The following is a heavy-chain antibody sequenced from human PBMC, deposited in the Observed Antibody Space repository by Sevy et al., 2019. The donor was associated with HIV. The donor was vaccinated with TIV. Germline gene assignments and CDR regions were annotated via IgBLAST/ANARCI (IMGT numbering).Heavy chain of an antibody. CDR1: GFNFSNYG. V-gene: IGHV3-33*01. CDR3: ARGRDFGNLDH. D-gene: IGHD3-10*01. CDR2: IWYDGSNK. J-gene: IGHJ4*02. Sequence: GGSLRLSCATSGFNFSNYGMHWVRQAPGKGLEWVALIWYDGSNKYYRDSVKGRLTISRDNSKNTLYLQMNSLRGDDTAVYYCARGRDFGNLDHWGQGTLVTVSS.